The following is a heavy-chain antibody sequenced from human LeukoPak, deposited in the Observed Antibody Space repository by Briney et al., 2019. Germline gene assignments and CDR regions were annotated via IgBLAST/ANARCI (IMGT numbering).Heavy chain of an antibody. V-gene: IGHV3-73*01. D-gene: IGHD6-6*01. J-gene: IGHJ4*02. CDR2: IRSKANSYAT. CDR3: TRHDSSSSFDY. CDR1: GFTFSGSA. Sequence: GGSLRLSCAAPGFTFSGSAMHWVRQASGKGLEWVGRIRSKANSYATAYAASVKGRFTISRDDSKDTAYLQMNSLKTEDTAVYYCTRHDSSSSFDYWGQGALVTVSS.